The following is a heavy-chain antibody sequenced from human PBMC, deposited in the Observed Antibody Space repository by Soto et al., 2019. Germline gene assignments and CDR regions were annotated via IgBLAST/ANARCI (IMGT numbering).Heavy chain of an antibody. CDR3: ARAYSSSCLDY. J-gene: IGHJ4*02. V-gene: IGHV4-30-4*01. CDR1: GGSINSGDYH. D-gene: IGHD6-13*01. Sequence: PSETLSLTCTVSGGSINSGDYHWSWIRQSPGKGLEWIGAIYYSGSTYYNPSLKSRIRISVDTSKNQFSLKLSSVTAADTAVYYCARAYSSSCLDYWGQGTLVTVSS. CDR2: IYYSGST.